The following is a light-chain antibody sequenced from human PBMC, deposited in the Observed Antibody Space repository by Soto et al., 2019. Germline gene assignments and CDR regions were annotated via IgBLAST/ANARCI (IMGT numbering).Light chain of an antibody. V-gene: IGLV2-11*01. Sequence: QSVLTQPRSVSGSPGQSVTISCTGTSSDVGDYNYVSWYQQHPGKVPKFIIYEVSKRPSGVPDRFSGSKSGNTASLTISGLQAEDEADYYCCSYAGTYTVVFGGGTKVTVL. J-gene: IGLJ2*01. CDR3: CSYAGTYTVV. CDR2: EVS. CDR1: SSDVGDYNY.